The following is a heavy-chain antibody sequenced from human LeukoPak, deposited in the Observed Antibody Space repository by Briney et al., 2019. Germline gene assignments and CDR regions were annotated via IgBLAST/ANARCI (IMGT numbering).Heavy chain of an antibody. CDR3: ERGQTISSGWRRRSNWFDP. Sequence: SETLSLTCAVYGGSFSGYYWSWIRQPPGKGLEWIGEINHSGSTYYNPSLKSRVTISVDTSKNQFSLKLSSVTVADTDVYYCERGQTISSGWRRRSNWFDPWGQGTLVTVSS. V-gene: IGHV4-34*01. J-gene: IGHJ5*02. CDR1: GGSFSGYY. CDR2: INHSGST. D-gene: IGHD6-19*01.